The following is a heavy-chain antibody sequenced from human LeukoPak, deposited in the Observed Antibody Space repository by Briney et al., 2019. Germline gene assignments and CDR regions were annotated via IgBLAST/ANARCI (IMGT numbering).Heavy chain of an antibody. J-gene: IGHJ4*02. Sequence: GASVKVSCKASGYTFTTYDINWVRQATGQGLEWMGWKNPNSGNTGYAQKFQGRVTITRNTSISTVYMELSSLRSEDTAVYYCARDRSADGGYYPGYCDFWGQGTLVTVSS. CDR3: ARDRSADGGYYPGYCDF. CDR1: GYTFTTYD. D-gene: IGHD3-22*01. V-gene: IGHV1-8*03. CDR2: KNPNSGNT.